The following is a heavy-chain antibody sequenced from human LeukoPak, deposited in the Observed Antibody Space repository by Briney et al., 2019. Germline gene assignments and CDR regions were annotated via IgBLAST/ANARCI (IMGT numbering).Heavy chain of an antibody. J-gene: IGHJ4*02. D-gene: IGHD6-13*01. CDR1: GFTFSNYG. CDR2: ISYDGTNK. Sequence: GRSLRLSCVASGFTFSNYGMHWVRQAPAKGLEWMAVISYDGTNKYYADSVKGRFTISRDYPKNTLFLQMSSLRAEDTAVYYCAKGKYSSTWCSDHWGQGTLVTVSS. CDR3: AKGKYSSTWCSDH. V-gene: IGHV3-30*18.